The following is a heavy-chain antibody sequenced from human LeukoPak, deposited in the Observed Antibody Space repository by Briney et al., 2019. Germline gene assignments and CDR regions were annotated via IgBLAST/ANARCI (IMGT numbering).Heavy chain of an antibody. CDR3: ATDTAFWSGYAYHYAFDI. CDR1: GFTFSRHG. D-gene: IGHD3-3*01. V-gene: IGHV3-30*03. Sequence: GGSLRLSCAPSGFTFSRHGMHWVRQAPGKGLEWVAIISNDGSRKYYAHSVEGRFTISRDNSKNSLFLQMSSLRDEDTAVYYCATDTAFWSGYAYHYAFDIWGQGTMVTVSS. CDR2: ISNDGSRK. J-gene: IGHJ3*02.